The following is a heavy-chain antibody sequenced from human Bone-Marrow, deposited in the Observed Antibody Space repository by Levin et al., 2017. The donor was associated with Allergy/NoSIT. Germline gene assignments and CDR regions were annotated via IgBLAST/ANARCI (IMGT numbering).Heavy chain of an antibody. V-gene: IGHV1-18*01. Sequence: ASVKVSCKASGYTFTTYGLTWVRQAPGQGLEWMGWVSAYSGNTNYALNLQDRVTMTTDTATNTAYMELTSLRSDDTAIYYCAGGHFPYSYYGMDVWGQRTTVVVSS. CDR2: VSAYSGNT. CDR3: AGGHFPYSYYGMDV. CDR1: GYTFTTYG. J-gene: IGHJ6*02. D-gene: IGHD2-21*01.